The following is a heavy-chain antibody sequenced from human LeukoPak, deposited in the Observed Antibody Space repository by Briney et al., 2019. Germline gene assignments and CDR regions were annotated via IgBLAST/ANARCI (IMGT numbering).Heavy chain of an antibody. D-gene: IGHD3-3*01. Sequence: SETLSLTCAVYGGSFSGYYWSWIRQPPGKGLEWIGEINHSGSTNYNPSLKSRVTISVDTSTPQFSLKLSSVTAADTAVYYCARDSSYYDFWSGYYSRGYYYFDYWGQGTLVTVSS. CDR1: GGSFSGYY. CDR2: INHSGST. J-gene: IGHJ4*02. V-gene: IGHV4-34*01. CDR3: ARDSSYYDFWSGYYSRGYYYFDY.